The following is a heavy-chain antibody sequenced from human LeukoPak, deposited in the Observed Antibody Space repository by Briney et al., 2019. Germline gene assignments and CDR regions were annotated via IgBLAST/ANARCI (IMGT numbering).Heavy chain of an antibody. V-gene: IGHV3-30-3*01. CDR2: ISYDGSNK. CDR3: ARSTQLWRYKCDY. D-gene: IGHD5-18*01. CDR1: GFTFSSYA. Sequence: GGSLRLSCAASGFTFSSYAKHWVRQAPGKGLEWVAVISYDGSNKYYADSVKGRFTISRDNSKNTLYLQMNSLRAEDTAVYYCARSTQLWRYKCDYWGQGTLVTVSS. J-gene: IGHJ4*02.